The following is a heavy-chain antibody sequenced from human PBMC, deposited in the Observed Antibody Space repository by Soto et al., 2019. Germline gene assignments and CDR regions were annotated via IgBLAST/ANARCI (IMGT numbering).Heavy chain of an antibody. V-gene: IGHV4-59*12. Sequence: SETLSLTCTVFGGSISSYYWSWIRQPPGKGLEWIGYIYYSGSTNYNPSLKSRVTISVDKSKNQFSLKLTSVTAADTAVYYCARDQLEGNWFDPWGQGTLVTVSS. CDR1: GGSISSYY. CDR3: ARDQLEGNWFDP. D-gene: IGHD1-1*01. J-gene: IGHJ5*02. CDR2: IYYSGST.